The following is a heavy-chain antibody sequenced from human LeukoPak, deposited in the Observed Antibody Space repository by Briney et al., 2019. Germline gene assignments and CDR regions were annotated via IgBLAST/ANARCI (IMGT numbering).Heavy chain of an antibody. J-gene: IGHJ4*02. Sequence: ASVKVSCKASGYTFTGYYMHWVRQAPGQGLEWMGWINPNSGGTNYAQKFQGRVTMTRDTSISTAYMELSRLRSDDTAVHYSARDLGYDSSGYTYCGQGCLVTVSS. CDR2: INPNSGGT. V-gene: IGHV1-2*02. D-gene: IGHD3-22*01. CDR3: ARDLGYDSSGYTY. CDR1: GYTFTGYY.